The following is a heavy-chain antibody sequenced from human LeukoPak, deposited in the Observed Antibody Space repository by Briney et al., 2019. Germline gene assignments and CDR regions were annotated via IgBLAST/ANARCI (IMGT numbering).Heavy chain of an antibody. D-gene: IGHD1-26*01. CDR1: GFTFSSYW. CDR2: TNSDGSTT. J-gene: IGHJ4*02. CDR3: ATNIVGPTLDY. V-gene: IGHV3-74*01. Sequence: GGSLRLSRAAPGFTFSSYWMHWVRHAPGKGLVWVSGTNSDGSTTAYADSVKGRFTISRDNAKNTLYLQMNSLRAEDTAVYYCATNIVGPTLDYWGQGTLVTVSS.